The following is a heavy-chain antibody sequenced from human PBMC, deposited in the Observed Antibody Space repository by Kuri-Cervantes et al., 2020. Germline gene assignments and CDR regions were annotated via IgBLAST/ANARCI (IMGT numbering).Heavy chain of an antibody. CDR3: ASTHYGDYGLDY. J-gene: IGHJ4*02. CDR2: IYYSGST. D-gene: IGHD4-17*01. Sequence: SETLSLTCTVSGGSISSGDYYWSWIRQPPGKGLEWIGYIYYSGSTYYNPSLKSRVTTSVDTSKNQFSLKLSSVTAADTAVYYCASTHYGDYGLDYWGQGTLVTVSS. V-gene: IGHV4-30-4*01. CDR1: GGSISSGDYY.